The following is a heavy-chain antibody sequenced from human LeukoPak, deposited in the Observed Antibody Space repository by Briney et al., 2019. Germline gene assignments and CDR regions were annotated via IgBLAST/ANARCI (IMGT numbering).Heavy chain of an antibody. CDR1: GFTVTVNY. Sequence: PGGSLRLSCAVSGFTVTVNYMSWVRQAPGKGLEWVSIIYKSGTISYADSVKGRFIISGDSSTNTLSLQMTSLRAEDTAVYYCAADFYTSYHLGYWGQGTLVTVSS. D-gene: IGHD3-16*01. CDR2: IYKSGTI. J-gene: IGHJ4*02. V-gene: IGHV3-66*01. CDR3: AADFYTSYHLGY.